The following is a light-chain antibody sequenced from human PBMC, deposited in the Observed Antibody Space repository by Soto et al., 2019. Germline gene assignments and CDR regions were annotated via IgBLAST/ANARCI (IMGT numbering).Light chain of an antibody. CDR3: QQNNNWPPIT. CDR2: AAS. J-gene: IGKJ5*01. V-gene: IGKV3-15*01. CDR1: QSVSSN. Sequence: EIVMTQSPATLSVSPGERATLSCRASQSVSSNLAWYQQKPGQAPRRLIYAASTRATGVPARFSGSGSGTEFTLTISSLQSEDFAVYYCQQNNNWPPITFGQGTRLEMK.